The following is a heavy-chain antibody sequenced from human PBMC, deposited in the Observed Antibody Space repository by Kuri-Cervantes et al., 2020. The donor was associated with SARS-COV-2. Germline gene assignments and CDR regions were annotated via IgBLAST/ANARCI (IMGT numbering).Heavy chain of an antibody. CDR3: ARRFHQYQLPHWYFDL. CDR1: GFTFSSYW. D-gene: IGHD2-2*01. Sequence: GESLKISCAASGFTFSSYWMSWVRQAPGKGLEWVANIKQDGSEKYYVDSVKGRFTISRDNAKNSLYLQMNSLRAEDTAVYYCARRFHQYQLPHWYFDLWGRGTLVTTPQ. V-gene: IGHV3-7*01. CDR2: IKQDGSEK. J-gene: IGHJ2*01.